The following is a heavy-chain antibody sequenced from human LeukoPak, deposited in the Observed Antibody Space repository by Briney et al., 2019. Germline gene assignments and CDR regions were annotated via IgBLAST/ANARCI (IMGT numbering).Heavy chain of an antibody. CDR3: ANAVAGPFDY. D-gene: IGHD6-19*01. V-gene: IGHV3-33*06. J-gene: IGHJ4*02. CDR1: GFTFSSYG. CDR2: IWYDGSNK. Sequence: GGSLRLSCAASGFTFSSYGMHLVRQAPGKGLEGVAVIWYDGSNKYYADSVKGRFTISRDNSKNTLYLQMNSLRAEDTAVYYCANAVAGPFDYWGQGTLVTVSS.